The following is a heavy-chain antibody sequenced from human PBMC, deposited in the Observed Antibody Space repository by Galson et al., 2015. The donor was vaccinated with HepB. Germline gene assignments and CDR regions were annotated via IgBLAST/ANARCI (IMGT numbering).Heavy chain of an antibody. J-gene: IGHJ4*02. D-gene: IGHD2-2*01. Sequence: SLRLSCAASGFTFSSYGMHWVRQAPGKGLEWVAVISYDGSNKYYADSVKGRFTISRDNSKNTLYLQMNSLRAEDTAVYYCAKDPNVVVPAAMRFDYWGQGTLVTVSS. CDR3: AKDPNVVVPAAMRFDY. CDR1: GFTFSSYG. CDR2: ISYDGSNK. V-gene: IGHV3-30*18.